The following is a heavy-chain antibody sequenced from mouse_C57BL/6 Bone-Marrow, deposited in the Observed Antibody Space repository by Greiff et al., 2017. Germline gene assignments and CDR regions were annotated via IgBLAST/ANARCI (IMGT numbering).Heavy chain of an antibody. J-gene: IGHJ3*01. CDR3: ARDYYDGLFAY. CDR2: ISDGGSYT. CDR1: GFTFSSYA. D-gene: IGHD2-4*01. Sequence: EVKLVESGGGLVKPGGSLKLSCAASGFTFSSYAMSWVRQTPEKRLEWVATISDGGSYTYYPDNVKGRFTISRDNAKNNLYLQMSHLKSEDTAMYYCARDYYDGLFAYWGQGTLVTVSA. V-gene: IGHV5-4*01.